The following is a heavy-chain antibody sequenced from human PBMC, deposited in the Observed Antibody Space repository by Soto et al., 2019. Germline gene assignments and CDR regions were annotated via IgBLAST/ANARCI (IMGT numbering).Heavy chain of an antibody. D-gene: IGHD3-10*01. CDR2: IYYSGST. V-gene: IGHV4-31*03. Sequence: QVQLQESGPGLVKPSQTLSLTCTVSGGSISSGGYYWTWIRQHPGKGLEWIGYIYYSGSTYYNPSLNRRVTISIDTAKNQFSLELSYLTDEDTAVYYCASRVRGFYPYYFDYWGQRTLVPVSS. J-gene: IGHJ4*02. CDR3: ASRVRGFYPYYFDY. CDR1: GGSISSGGYY.